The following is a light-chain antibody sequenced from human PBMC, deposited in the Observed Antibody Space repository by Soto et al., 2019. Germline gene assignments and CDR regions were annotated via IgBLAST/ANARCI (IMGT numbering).Light chain of an antibody. CDR3: QQRSNGPPVT. V-gene: IGKV3-11*01. CDR1: QSVGYH. CDR2: DAS. J-gene: IGKJ4*01. Sequence: EIVLTQSPATLSLSPGERATLSCRASQSVGYHLAWYQQKPGQAPRLLIYDASNRATGIPARFSGSGSGTDVTLAISSLEPEDFAVYYCQQRSNGPPVTFGGGTKVEIK.